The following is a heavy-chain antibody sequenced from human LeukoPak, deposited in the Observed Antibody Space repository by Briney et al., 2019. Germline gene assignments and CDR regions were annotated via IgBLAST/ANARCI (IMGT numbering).Heavy chain of an antibody. CDR1: GGSISSYY. CDR2: IYYSGST. V-gene: IGHV4-59*01. CDR3: ARGLGSGSYPIDY. Sequence: KPSETLSLTCTVSGGSISSYYWSWIRQPPGKGLEWIGYIYYSGSTSYNPSLKSRVAISVDTSKNQFSLKLSSVTAADTAVYYCARGLGSGSYPIDYWGQGTLVTVSS. J-gene: IGHJ4*02. D-gene: IGHD3-10*01.